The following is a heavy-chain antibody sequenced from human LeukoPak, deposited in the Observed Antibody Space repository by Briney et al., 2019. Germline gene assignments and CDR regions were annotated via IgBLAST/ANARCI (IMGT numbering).Heavy chain of an antibody. Sequence: PGGSLRLSCAGSGFTFGSYTMNWVRQAPGKGLEWISYVGISSGNTKYADSVKGRFTISGDSARNSLYLQMSSLRVEDTAVYYCARDHNYAFDNWGQGTLVTVSS. CDR1: GFTFGSYT. J-gene: IGHJ4*02. V-gene: IGHV3-48*04. CDR3: ARDHNYAFDN. CDR2: VGISSGNT. D-gene: IGHD1-1*01.